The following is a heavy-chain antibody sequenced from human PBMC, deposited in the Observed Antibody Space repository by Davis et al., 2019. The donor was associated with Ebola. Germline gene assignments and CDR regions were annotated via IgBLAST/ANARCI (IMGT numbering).Heavy chain of an antibody. Sequence: PSETLSLTCGVYGGSFSLYYCTWIRQPPGKGLEWIGEINPSGRVNYSPSLQSRVTISIDTSKNQFSLKLTSVTAADTAVYYCARGGSSLDLWGQGTLVAVSS. CDR2: INPSGRV. V-gene: IGHV4-34*01. CDR3: ARGGSSLDL. J-gene: IGHJ5*02. CDR1: GGSFSLYY. D-gene: IGHD6-13*01.